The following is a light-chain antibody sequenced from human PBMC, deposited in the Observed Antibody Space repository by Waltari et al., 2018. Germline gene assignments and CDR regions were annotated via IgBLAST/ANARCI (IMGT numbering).Light chain of an antibody. CDR3: QQYNNMPPVT. V-gene: IGKV3-15*01. Sequence: EIVMTQSPATLSVSPGERATLSCSASQSVSSNLACYQQKPGQAPRLLLHCASTRATGIPARFSGSRSATEYTLTISSLQYEDFSANYCQQYNNMPPVTFGQGTKVEIK. J-gene: IGKJ1*01. CDR2: CAS. CDR1: QSVSSN.